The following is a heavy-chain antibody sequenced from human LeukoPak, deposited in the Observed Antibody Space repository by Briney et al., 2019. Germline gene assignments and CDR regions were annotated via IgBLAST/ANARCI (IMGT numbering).Heavy chain of an antibody. Sequence: SETLSLTCTVSGGSISSYYWSWIRQPPGKGLEWIGYIYYSGSTNYNPSLKSRVTISVDTSKNQFYLKLSSVTAADTAVYYCASVHDFWSGYYDYWGQGTLVTVSS. CDR2: IYYSGST. CDR1: GGSISSYY. CDR3: ASVHDFWSGYYDY. D-gene: IGHD3-3*01. V-gene: IGHV4-59*08. J-gene: IGHJ4*02.